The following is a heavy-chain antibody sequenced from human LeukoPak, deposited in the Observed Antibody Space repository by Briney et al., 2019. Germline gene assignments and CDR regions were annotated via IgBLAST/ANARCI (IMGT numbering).Heavy chain of an antibody. CDR1: GSTFSTYS. V-gene: IGHV3-48*01. Sequence: PGGSLRLSCAASGSTFSTYSMNWVRQAPGKGLEWLSYTGRDSSTIYYADSVKGRFTISRDNAKNSLYLQMNSLRAEDTAVYYCARVGVSCSSTSCYVFDYWGQGTLVTVSS. D-gene: IGHD2-2*01. J-gene: IGHJ4*02. CDR2: TGRDSSTI. CDR3: ARVGVSCSSTSCYVFDY.